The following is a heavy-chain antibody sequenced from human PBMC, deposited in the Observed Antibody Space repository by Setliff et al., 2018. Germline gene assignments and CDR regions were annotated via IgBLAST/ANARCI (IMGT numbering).Heavy chain of an antibody. CDR1: GGSFSDYY. CDR2: INHSGST. V-gene: IGHV4-34*01. Sequence: SETLSLTCAAFGGSFSDYYWTWIRQTPGKGLEWIGEINHSGSTNYNPSLKSRVTISLDTSKSQFFLKLDAVTAADTAVYYCARHATYYYGSGNLPFDHWAQGSLVTV. CDR3: ARHATYYYGSGNLPFDH. D-gene: IGHD3-10*01. J-gene: IGHJ4*02.